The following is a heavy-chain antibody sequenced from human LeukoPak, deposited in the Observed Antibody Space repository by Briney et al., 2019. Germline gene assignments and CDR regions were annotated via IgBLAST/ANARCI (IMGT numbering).Heavy chain of an antibody. V-gene: IGHV1-69*13. CDR3: ARWFGELFHGMDV. CDR2: IIPIFGTA. D-gene: IGHD3-10*01. CDR1: GGTFSSYA. Sequence: SVTVSCTASGGTFSSYAISWVRQAPGQGLEWMGGIIPIFGTANYAQKFQGRVTITADESTSTAYMELSSLRSDDTAVYYCARWFGELFHGMDVWGQGTTVTVSS. J-gene: IGHJ6*02.